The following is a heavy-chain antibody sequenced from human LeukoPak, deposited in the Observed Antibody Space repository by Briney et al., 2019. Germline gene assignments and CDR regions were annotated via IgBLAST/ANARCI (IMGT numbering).Heavy chain of an antibody. Sequence: ASVKVSCKASGYTFTSYGISWVRPAPGQGLEWMGWISAYNGNTNYAQKLQGRVTMTTDTSTSTAYMELRSLRSDDTAVYYCARALDHLYYDILTGGPLGYWGQGTLVTVSS. CDR2: ISAYNGNT. CDR3: ARALDHLYYDILTGGPLGY. CDR1: GYTFTSYG. V-gene: IGHV1-18*01. D-gene: IGHD3-9*01. J-gene: IGHJ4*02.